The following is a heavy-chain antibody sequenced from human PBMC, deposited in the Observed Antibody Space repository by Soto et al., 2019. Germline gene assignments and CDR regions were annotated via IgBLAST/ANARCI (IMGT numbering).Heavy chain of an antibody. Sequence: SETLSLTCAVYGGSFSGYYWSWIRQPPGKGLEWIGEINHSGSTNYNPSLKSRVTISVDTSKNQFSLKLSSVTAADTAVYYCARGASVLLWFGELKYYGMDVWGQGNTVTVYS. CDR3: ARGASVLLWFGELKYYGMDV. J-gene: IGHJ6*02. V-gene: IGHV4-34*01. D-gene: IGHD3-10*01. CDR1: GGSFSGYY. CDR2: INHSGST.